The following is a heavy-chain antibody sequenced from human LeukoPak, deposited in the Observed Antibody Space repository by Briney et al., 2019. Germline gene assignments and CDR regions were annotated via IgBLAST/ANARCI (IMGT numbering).Heavy chain of an antibody. CDR1: GGSISSSSYY. D-gene: IGHD5-18*01. Sequence: PSETLSLTCTVSGGSISSSSYYWGWIRQPPGKGLEWIGSMYYSGNTYYNPSLKSRVTVSVDTSKNQFSLKLSSVTAADTAVYYCARVGYSYGLDYWGQGTLVTVSS. CDR2: MYYSGNT. CDR3: ARVGYSYGLDY. J-gene: IGHJ4*02. V-gene: IGHV4-39*07.